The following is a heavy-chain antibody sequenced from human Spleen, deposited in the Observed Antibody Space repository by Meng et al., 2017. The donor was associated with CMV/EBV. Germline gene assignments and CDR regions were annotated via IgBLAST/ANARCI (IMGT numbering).Heavy chain of an antibody. Sequence: SVKVSCKASRDTFNSYTISWVRQAPGQGLEWMGGIIPGLGTTKNAQKFQGRITVTTDESTSTVYRELNSLRSDDTAVYYCARVQSGSGYCLDIWGQGTMVTVSS. CDR3: ARVQSGSGYCLDI. D-gene: IGHD3-3*01. CDR1: RDTFNSYT. J-gene: IGHJ3*02. CDR2: IIPGLGTT. V-gene: IGHV1-69*16.